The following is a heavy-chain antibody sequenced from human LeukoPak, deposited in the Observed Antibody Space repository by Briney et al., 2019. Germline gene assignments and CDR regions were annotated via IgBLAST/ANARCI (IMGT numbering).Heavy chain of an antibody. D-gene: IGHD5-12*01. V-gene: IGHV4-34*01. CDR1: GGSFSGYY. CDR2: INHSGST. J-gene: IGHJ6*03. Sequence: SETLSLTCAVYGGSFSGYYWSWIRQPPGKGLEWLGEINHSGSTNYNPSLKSRVTISVDTSKNQFSLKLSSVTAADTAVYYCARRGPPYYYYYMDVWGKGTTVTISS. CDR3: ARRGPPYYYYYMDV.